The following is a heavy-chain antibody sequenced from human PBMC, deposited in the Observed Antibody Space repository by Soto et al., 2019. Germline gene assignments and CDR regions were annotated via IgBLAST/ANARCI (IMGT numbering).Heavy chain of an antibody. D-gene: IGHD2-15*01. Sequence: SETLSLTGTVSGGSISSSSYYWGWIRQPPGKGLGWIGSIYHSGSTYYNPSLKSRVTISVETSKNQFSLTLSSVTAADTAVYYCASILRRRFYYYYGMDVWGQGTTVT. CDR1: GGSISSSSYY. CDR3: ASILRRRFYYYYGMDV. J-gene: IGHJ6*02. CDR2: IYHSGST. V-gene: IGHV4-39*01.